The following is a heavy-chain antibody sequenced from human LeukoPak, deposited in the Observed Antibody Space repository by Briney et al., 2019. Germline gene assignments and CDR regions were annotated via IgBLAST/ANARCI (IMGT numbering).Heavy chain of an antibody. D-gene: IGHD1-26*01. V-gene: IGHV3-21*01. CDR3: ARDLGGGSYDDY. J-gene: IGHJ4*02. CDR2: ISSSSSYI. CDR1: GFTFSSYW. Sequence: GGSLRLSCAASGFTFSSYWMHWVRQAPGKGLEWVSSISSSSSYIYYADSVKGRFTISRDNAKNSLNLQMNSLRAEDTAVYYCARDLGGGSYDDYWGQGTLVTVSS.